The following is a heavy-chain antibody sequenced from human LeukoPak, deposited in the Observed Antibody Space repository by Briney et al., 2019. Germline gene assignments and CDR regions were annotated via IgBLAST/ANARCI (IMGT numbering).Heavy chain of an antibody. CDR2: ISGYNGNI. CDR1: GYTSTNYG. Sequence: ASVKVSCKASGYTSTNYGITWVRQAPGQGLEWMGWISGYNGNIDYAQKLQGRVTMTTDTSTSTAYMELRSLRSDVTAVYYCARGDSGGYSCLDYWGQGTLVTVSS. J-gene: IGHJ4*02. CDR3: ARGDSGGYSCLDY. V-gene: IGHV1-18*01. D-gene: IGHD3-22*01.